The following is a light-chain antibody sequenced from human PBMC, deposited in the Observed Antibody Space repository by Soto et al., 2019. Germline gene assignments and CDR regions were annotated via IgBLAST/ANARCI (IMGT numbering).Light chain of an antibody. CDR2: GAS. J-gene: IGKJ4*01. Sequence: EIVMTQSPATLSVSPGERATLSCRASQSVSSNLAWYQQKPGQAPRLLIYGASTRATGIPARFSGSGSGTEFTFTISSLQSEDFAVYYCQQYNNWPLLTFGGGTKVDIK. V-gene: IGKV3-15*01. CDR1: QSVSSN. CDR3: QQYNNWPLLT.